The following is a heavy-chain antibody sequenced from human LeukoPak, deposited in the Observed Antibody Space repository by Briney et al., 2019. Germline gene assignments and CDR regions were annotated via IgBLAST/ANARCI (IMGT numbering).Heavy chain of an antibody. D-gene: IGHD3-10*01. CDR3: ARGITMVRGVRGVDDYFDY. CDR2: MNPNSGNT. J-gene: IGHJ4*02. V-gene: IGHV1-8*01. CDR1: GYTFTSYD. Sequence: ASVKVSCKASGYTFTSYDINWVRQATGQGLEWMGWMNPNSGNTGYAQKFQGRVTMTRNTSISTAYMELSSLRSEDMALYYCARGITMVRGVRGVDDYFDYWGQGTLVTVSS.